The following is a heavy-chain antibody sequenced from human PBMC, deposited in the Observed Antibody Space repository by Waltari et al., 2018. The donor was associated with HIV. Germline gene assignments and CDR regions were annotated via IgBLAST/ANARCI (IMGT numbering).Heavy chain of an antibody. CDR1: GYSISSGYY. CDR2: IYHSGST. J-gene: IGHJ3*02. CDR3: ARVGIDFDWPRAFDI. V-gene: IGHV4-38-2*01. D-gene: IGHD3-9*01. Sequence: VQLQESGPGLVKPSETLSLTCAVSGYSISSGYYWGWIRQPPGKGLEWIGSIYHSGSTYYNPSLKSRVTISVDTAKNQFSLKLSSVTAADTAVYYCARVGIDFDWPRAFDIWGQGTMVTVSS.